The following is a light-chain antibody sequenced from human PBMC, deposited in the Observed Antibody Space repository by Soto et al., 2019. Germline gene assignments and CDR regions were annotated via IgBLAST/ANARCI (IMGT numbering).Light chain of an antibody. CDR2: GAS. J-gene: IGKJ1*01. CDR1: QLISNY. Sequence: EIMLTQSPATLSLSPGETATLSCRANQLISNYLAWYQQKPGQAPRLLIYGASSRATGIQDRFSGSGSGTDFTLTIRRLEPEDFAVYYCKQYGSSPPTFGQGTKVDIK. CDR3: KQYGSSPPT. V-gene: IGKV3-20*01.